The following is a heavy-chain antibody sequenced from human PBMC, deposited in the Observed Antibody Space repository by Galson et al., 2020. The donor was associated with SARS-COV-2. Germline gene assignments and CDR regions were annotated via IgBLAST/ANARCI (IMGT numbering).Heavy chain of an antibody. CDR3: AKGGYYDISGYAYY. V-gene: IGHV3-30*18. J-gene: IGHJ4*02. CDR2: ISYDGSKK. CDR1: RSIFNNYG. D-gene: IGHD3-22*01. Sequence: GGSLRLSCAASRSIFNNYGMHWVRQAPGKGLEWVAVISYDGSKKYYADSVKGRFTISRDNSKNTLYLQMNSLRAEDTAVYHCAKGGYYDISGYAYYGGQGTLVTVSS.